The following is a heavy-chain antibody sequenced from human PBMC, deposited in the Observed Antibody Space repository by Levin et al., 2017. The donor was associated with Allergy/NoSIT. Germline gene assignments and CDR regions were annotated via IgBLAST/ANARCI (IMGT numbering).Heavy chain of an antibody. D-gene: IGHD2/OR15-2a*01. CDR2: ISYSGSA. CDR3: ARHFCSTTTTCHSFDY. CDR1: GGSINNNY. V-gene: IGHV4-59*08. J-gene: IGHJ4*02. Sequence: SETLSLTCTVSGGSINNNYWSWIRQPPGETLEWIGFISYSGSANYNPSLKSRVTMSVDTSKNQFSLKLSSVTAADTAIYYCARHFCSTTTTCHSFDYWGQGTLVTVSS.